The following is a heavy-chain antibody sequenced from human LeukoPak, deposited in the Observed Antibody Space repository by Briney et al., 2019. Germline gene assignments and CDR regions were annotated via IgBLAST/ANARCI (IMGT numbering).Heavy chain of an antibody. J-gene: IGHJ4*02. CDR2: IKQDGSEK. V-gene: IGHV3-7*01. Sequence: GGSLRLSCAASGFTFGSYWMSWVRQAPGKGLEWVAKIKQDGSEKYYVDSVKGRFTISRDNAKKSLYLQMNSLRAEDTAVYYCARDLYRIVVVPHYFDYWGQGTLVTVSS. D-gene: IGHD3-22*01. CDR1: GFTFGSYW. CDR3: ARDLYRIVVVPHYFDY.